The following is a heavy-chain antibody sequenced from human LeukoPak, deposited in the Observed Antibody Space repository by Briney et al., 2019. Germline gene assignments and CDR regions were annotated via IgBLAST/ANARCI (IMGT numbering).Heavy chain of an antibody. CDR2: INPNSGDT. J-gene: IGHJ6*02. CDR1: GYTFTGYY. Sequence: ASVKVSCKASGYTFTGYYTHWVRQAPGQGLEWMGWINPNSGDTNYAQRFQGRVTMTRDTSITTAFMELSSLTSDDTAVYYCARDWTRDWTYYYYAMDVWGQGTTVTVSS. CDR3: ARDWTRDWTYYYYAMDV. D-gene: IGHD3/OR15-3a*01. V-gene: IGHV1-2*02.